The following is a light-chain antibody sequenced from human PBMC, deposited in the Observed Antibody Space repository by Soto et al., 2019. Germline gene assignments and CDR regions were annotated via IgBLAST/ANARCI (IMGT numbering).Light chain of an antibody. V-gene: IGKV1-5*01. CDR2: DAS. J-gene: IGKJ1*01. Sequence: EMQMTQSPSTLSASVGDRVTITCRASQSISSWLAWYQQKPGKAPKLLIYDASSLESGVPSRFSGSGSGTEFTLTISSLQPDDFATYYCQQYNSYRTFGQGTKVDIK. CDR1: QSISSW. CDR3: QQYNSYRT.